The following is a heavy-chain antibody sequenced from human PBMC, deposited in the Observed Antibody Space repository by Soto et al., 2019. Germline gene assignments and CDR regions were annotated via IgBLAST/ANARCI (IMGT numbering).Heavy chain of an antibody. V-gene: IGHV3-48*03. CDR1: GFTFSSYE. CDR3: VRDSLYSSYHHSQNY. CDR2: ISSSGGTI. Sequence: QPGGSLRLSCAASGFTFSSYEMNWVRQAPGKGLEWVSYISSSGGTIYYADSVKGRFTISRDNAKNSLYLQMNSLRAEDTAVYYCVRDSLYSSYHHSQNYWGQGTLVTVYS. D-gene: IGHD5-12*01. J-gene: IGHJ4*02.